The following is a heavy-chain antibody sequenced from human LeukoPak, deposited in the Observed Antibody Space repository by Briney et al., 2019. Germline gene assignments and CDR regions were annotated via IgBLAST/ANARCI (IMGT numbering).Heavy chain of an antibody. D-gene: IGHD4-17*01. CDR2: ISVSGGST. J-gene: IGHJ4*02. CDR1: GFTFSSYA. CDR3: ARDTYGDGFDY. V-gene: IGHV3-23*01. Sequence: PGGSLRLSCAASGFTFSSYAMTWVRQAPGKGLEWVSGISVSGGSTYYADSVKGRFTISRDTSKNTLYLQMNSLGAEDTAVYYCARDTYGDGFDYWGQGTLVTVSS.